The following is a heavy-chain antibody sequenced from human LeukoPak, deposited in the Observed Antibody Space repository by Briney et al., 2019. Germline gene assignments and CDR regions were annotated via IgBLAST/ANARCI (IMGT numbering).Heavy chain of an antibody. J-gene: IGHJ5*02. Sequence: SQTLSLTCAISGDSVSSNSAAWNWIRQSPSRGLEWLGRTYYRFKWYNEYAVSVKSRITINPDTSKNLFSLQLNSVTPEDTAVYYCAKAVAGHNWFDPWGQGILVTVSS. CDR3: AKAVAGHNWFDP. V-gene: IGHV6-1*01. CDR1: GDSVSSNSAA. D-gene: IGHD6-19*01. CDR2: TYYRFKWYN.